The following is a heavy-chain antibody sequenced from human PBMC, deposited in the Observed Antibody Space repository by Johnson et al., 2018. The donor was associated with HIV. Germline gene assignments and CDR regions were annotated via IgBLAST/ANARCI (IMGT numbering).Heavy chain of an antibody. V-gene: IGHV3-23*04. CDR3: ARVRVGAFDI. J-gene: IGHJ3*02. Sequence: VQLVESGGGEVRPGGSLRLSCAASGFSFDDYAMGWVRQAPGKGLAWVSSVSANGDSTYYADSVKGRFTISRDNPKNTLYLQMNSLRGEDTAVYYCARVRVGAFDIWGQGTMVTVSS. D-gene: IGHD1-26*01. CDR2: VSANGDST. CDR1: GFSFDDYA.